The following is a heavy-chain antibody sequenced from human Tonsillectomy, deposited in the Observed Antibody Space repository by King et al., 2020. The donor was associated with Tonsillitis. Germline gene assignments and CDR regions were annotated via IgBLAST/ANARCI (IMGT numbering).Heavy chain of an antibody. CDR2: ISSDGSHK. Sequence: QVQLVESGGGVVQPGRSLRLSCAASGFIFNTYAMHWVRQAPGKGLEWMAVISSDGSHKYYADSVQGRFTIFRDNSKNTLYMQMNSLRAEDTAVYYCATVDSSGWLFDYWGQGTLVTVSS. D-gene: IGHD6-19*01. CDR1: GFIFNTYA. CDR3: ATVDSSGWLFDY. J-gene: IGHJ4*02. V-gene: IGHV3-30*04.